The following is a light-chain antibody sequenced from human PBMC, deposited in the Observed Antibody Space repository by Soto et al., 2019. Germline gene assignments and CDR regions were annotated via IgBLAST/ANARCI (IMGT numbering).Light chain of an antibody. CDR1: QSLVDSYGNTY. Sequence: DVVLTQSPLSLPVTLGQPASISCRSSQSLVDSYGNTYMNWFQQRPGQSPRRLIYKVSNRDSGVQDRLGGSGSVTDFTLRISRVVAEDVGVYYGVHPSLWPPITFGQGRQVEIK. J-gene: IGKJ5*01. V-gene: IGKV2-30*01. CDR3: VHPSLWPPIT. CDR2: KVS.